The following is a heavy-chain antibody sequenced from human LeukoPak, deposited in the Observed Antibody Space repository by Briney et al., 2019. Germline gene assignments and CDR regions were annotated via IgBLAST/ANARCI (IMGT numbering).Heavy chain of an antibody. V-gene: IGHV5-51*01. CDR1: GYSFASYW. CDR2: IYPGDSDT. J-gene: IGHJ4*02. Sequence: GESLKISCKGSGYSFASYWVAWVRQMPGKGLEWMGIIYPGDSDTRYSPSFQGQVTMSADKSIGTAYLLWNSLKASDTAMYYCARGFYYFAYWGQGTLVTVSS. D-gene: IGHD3-3*01. CDR3: ARGFYYFAY.